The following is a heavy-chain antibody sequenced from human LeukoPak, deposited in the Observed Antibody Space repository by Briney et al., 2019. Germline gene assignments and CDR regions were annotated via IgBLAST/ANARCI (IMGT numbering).Heavy chain of an antibody. CDR2: ISGSGGST. CDR3: AKVGGATVTPRNRLYYFDY. D-gene: IGHD4-17*01. V-gene: IGHV3-23*01. J-gene: IGHJ4*02. CDR1: GFTFSNYA. Sequence: PGGSLRLSCAASGFTFSNYAMSWVRQAPGKGLEWVSAISGSGGSTYYADSVKGRFTISRDNSKNTLYLQMNSLRAEDTAVYYCAKVGGATVTPRNRLYYFDYWGQGTLVTVSS.